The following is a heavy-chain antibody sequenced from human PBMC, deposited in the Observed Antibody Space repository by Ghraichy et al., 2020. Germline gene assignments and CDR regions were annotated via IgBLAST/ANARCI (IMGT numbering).Heavy chain of an antibody. V-gene: IGHV3-74*01. CDR2: INSDGSST. J-gene: IGHJ4*02. D-gene: IGHD6-19*01. CDR1: GFTFSSYW. Sequence: LSLTCAASGFTFSSYWMHWVRQAPGKGLVWVSRINSDGSSTSYADSVKGRFTISRDNAKNTLYLQMNSLRAEDTAVYYCARDGEEQSFDYWGQGTLVTVSS. CDR3: ARDGEEQSFDY.